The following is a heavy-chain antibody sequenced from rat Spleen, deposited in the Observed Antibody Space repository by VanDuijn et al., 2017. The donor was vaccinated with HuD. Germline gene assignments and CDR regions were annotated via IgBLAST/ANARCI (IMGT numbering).Heavy chain of an antibody. J-gene: IGHJ3*01. CDR2: ISNTGGTT. CDR1: GFTFNDYW. CDR3: TRGSLGSGRLNWFVY. D-gene: IGHD4-6*01. V-gene: IGHV5-31*01. Sequence: EVQLVESGGGLVQPGRSLKLSCVASGFTFNDYWMTWIRQAPGKGLEWVASISNTGGTTYYPDSMKGRFTISRDIARSTLYLQMNSLRSADTATYYCTRGSLGSGRLNWFVYWGQGTLVTVSS.